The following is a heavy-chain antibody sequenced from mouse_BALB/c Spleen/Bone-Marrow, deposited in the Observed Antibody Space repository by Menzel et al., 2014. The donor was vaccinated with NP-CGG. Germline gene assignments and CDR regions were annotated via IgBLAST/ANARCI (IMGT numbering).Heavy chain of an antibody. Sequence: DVQLVESGGGLVQPGGSLRLSCATSGFTFTDYYMNWVRQPPGKALEWLGFIRNKANGYTTEYSASVKGRFTISGDNSQSILYLQMNTLRAEDSATYYCARDIGRLLFDFWGQGTTLTVSS. CDR3: ARDIGRLLFDF. J-gene: IGHJ2*01. CDR1: GFTFTDYY. D-gene: IGHD1-2*01. CDR2: IRNKANGYTT. V-gene: IGHV7-3*02.